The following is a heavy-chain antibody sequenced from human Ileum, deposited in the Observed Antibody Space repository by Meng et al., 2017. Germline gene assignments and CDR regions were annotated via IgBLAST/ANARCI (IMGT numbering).Heavy chain of an antibody. CDR1: GFAFSSTG. D-gene: IGHD2-15*01. CDR2: INYDGRST. V-gene: IGHV3-74*01. CDR3: ANWDHPPYSDNGGIDY. J-gene: IGHJ4*02. Sequence: EVQRVESGGGLVQPGGSLRLSCVASGFAFSSTGMHWVRHAPGKGLEWVARINYDGRSTFYADSVRGRFIISRDNAKNTLFLQMNSLRAEDTAVYYCANWDHPPYSDNGGIDYWGQGTLVTVSS.